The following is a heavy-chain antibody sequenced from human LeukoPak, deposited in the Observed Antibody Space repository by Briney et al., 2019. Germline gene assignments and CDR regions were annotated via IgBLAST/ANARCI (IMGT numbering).Heavy chain of an antibody. V-gene: IGHV1-46*01. CDR2: INPSGGSK. J-gene: IGHJ4*02. Sequence: GASVKVSFKASGYTFTSYYMHWVRQAPGQGLEWMGIINPSGGSKSYAQKFQGRVTMTRDMSTSTVYMELSSLRSEDTAVYYCARDRGYSNYVGYFDYWGQGTLVTVSS. CDR3: ARDRGYSNYVGYFDY. D-gene: IGHD4-11*01. CDR1: GYTFTSYY.